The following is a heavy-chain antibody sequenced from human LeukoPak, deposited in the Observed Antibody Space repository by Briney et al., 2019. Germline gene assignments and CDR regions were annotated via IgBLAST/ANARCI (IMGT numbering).Heavy chain of an antibody. V-gene: IGHV3-48*01. Sequence: PGRSLRLSCTASGVTFSRHSMNWVRQAPGKGLEWVSHISSTGTTIYYADSVKGRFTISRDNAKSSLYLQMNSLRAEDTAKYYCAGWVSALHRYFYYYGLDVWGQGTTVVVSS. CDR1: GVTFSRHS. D-gene: IGHD3-16*01. CDR3: AGWVSALHRYFYYYGLDV. J-gene: IGHJ6*02. CDR2: ISSTGTTI.